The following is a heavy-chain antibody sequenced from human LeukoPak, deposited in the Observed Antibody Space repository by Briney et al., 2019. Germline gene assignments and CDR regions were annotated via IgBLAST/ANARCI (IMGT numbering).Heavy chain of an antibody. CDR2: INHSGST. Sequence: SETLSLTCTVSSDSISSVGYYWSWIRQHPGKGLEWIGEINHSGSTNYNPSLKSRVTISVDTSKNQFSLKLSSVTAADTAVYYCARGLSDSGSYYQNDYWGQGTLVTVSS. CDR3: ARGLSDSGSYYQNDY. J-gene: IGHJ4*02. V-gene: IGHV4-34*01. D-gene: IGHD1-26*01. CDR1: SDSISSVGYY.